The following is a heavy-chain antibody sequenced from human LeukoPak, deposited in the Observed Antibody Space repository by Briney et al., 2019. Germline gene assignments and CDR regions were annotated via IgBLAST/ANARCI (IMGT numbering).Heavy chain of an antibody. Sequence: SETLSLTCTVSGGSISSYYWSWIRQPPGKGLEWIGYIYYSGSTNYNPSLKSRVTISVDTSKNQFSLKLSSVTAADTAVYYCARHPKLERFDPWGQGTLVTVSS. CDR2: IYYSGST. CDR3: ARHPKLERFDP. V-gene: IGHV4-59*08. D-gene: IGHD3-3*02. CDR1: GGSISSYY. J-gene: IGHJ5*02.